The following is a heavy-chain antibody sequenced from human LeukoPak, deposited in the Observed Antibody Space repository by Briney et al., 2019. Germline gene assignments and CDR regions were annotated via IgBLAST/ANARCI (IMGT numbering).Heavy chain of an antibody. Sequence: ASVKVSCKASGYTFTSYYMHWVRQAPGQGLEWMGWINPNSGGTNYAQKFQGWVTMTRDTSISTAYMELSRLRSDDTAVYYCARAPGGYGRGAFDYWGQGTLVTVSS. V-gene: IGHV1-2*04. CDR3: ARAPGGYGRGAFDY. CDR1: GYTFTSYY. D-gene: IGHD5-12*01. J-gene: IGHJ4*02. CDR2: INPNSGGT.